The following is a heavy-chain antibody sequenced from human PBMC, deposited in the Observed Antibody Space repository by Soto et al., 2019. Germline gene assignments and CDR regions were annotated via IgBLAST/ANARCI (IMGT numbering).Heavy chain of an antibody. D-gene: IGHD6-13*01. V-gene: IGHV4-4*02. J-gene: IGHJ4*02. CDR1: GGSISSSNW. CDR2: IYHSGST. CDR3: ARASATIAAAAIFDY. Sequence: SETLSLTCAVSGGSISSSNWWSWVRQPPGKVLERVGEIYHSGSTNYNTYLESRVRMSVDKPRNQFYLKLTSVSAADTAVYYCARASATIAAAAIFDYWGQGTLVT.